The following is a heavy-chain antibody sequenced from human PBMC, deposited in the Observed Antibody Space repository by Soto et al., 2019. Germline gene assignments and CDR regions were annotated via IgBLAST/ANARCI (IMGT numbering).Heavy chain of an antibody. CDR2: IYHSGST. CDR1: GGSISSGGYS. V-gene: IGHV4-30-2*01. CDR3: ARVSVGRYYDSSGYYGPDAFDI. J-gene: IGHJ3*02. Sequence: SETLSLTCAVSGGSISSGGYSWSWIRQPPGKGLEWIGYIYHSGSTYYNPSLKSRVTISVDRSKNQFSLKLSSVTAADTAVYYCARVSVGRYYDSSGYYGPDAFDIWGQGTMVTVSS. D-gene: IGHD3-22*01.